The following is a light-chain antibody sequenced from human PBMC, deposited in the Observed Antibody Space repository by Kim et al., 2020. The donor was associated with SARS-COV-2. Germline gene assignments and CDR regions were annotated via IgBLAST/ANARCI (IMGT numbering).Light chain of an antibody. CDR3: QTWGTGMGV. CDR2: VNSDGSH. J-gene: IGLJ2*01. CDR1: SGHSSYG. V-gene: IGLV4-69*01. Sequence: SVKLTCTLSSGHSSYGIAWHQQQPEKGPRYLMKVNSDGSHSKGDGIPDRFSGSSSGADRYLTISSLQSEDEADYYCQTWGTGMGVFGGGTQLTVL.